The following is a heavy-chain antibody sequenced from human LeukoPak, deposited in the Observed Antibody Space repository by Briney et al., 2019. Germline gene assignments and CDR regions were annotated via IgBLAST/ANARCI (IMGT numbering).Heavy chain of an antibody. Sequence: GGSLRLSCAASGFTFSSYTMHWVRQAPGKGLDWVAITSSNGDNKNYADSVKGRFTISRDNSKNRQYLRMNSLRPEDTAVYYCARDRPRGYSGYDLEYWGQGTLVTVSS. J-gene: IGHJ4*02. V-gene: IGHV3-30*04. CDR2: TSSNGDNK. CDR3: ARDRPRGYSGYDLEY. D-gene: IGHD5-12*01. CDR1: GFTFSSYT.